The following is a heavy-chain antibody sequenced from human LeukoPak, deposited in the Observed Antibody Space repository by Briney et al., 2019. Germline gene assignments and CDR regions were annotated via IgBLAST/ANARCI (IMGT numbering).Heavy chain of an antibody. J-gene: IGHJ4*02. CDR2: IIPIFGTA. Sequence: GASVTVSFKASGGTFISYAISWVRQAPGQGLEWMGGIIPIFGTANYAQKFQGRVTITADESTSTAYMELSSLRSEDTAVYYCARETTVTKGAFDYWGQGTLVTVSS. CDR3: ARETTVTKGAFDY. CDR1: GGTFISYA. V-gene: IGHV1-69*13. D-gene: IGHD4-17*01.